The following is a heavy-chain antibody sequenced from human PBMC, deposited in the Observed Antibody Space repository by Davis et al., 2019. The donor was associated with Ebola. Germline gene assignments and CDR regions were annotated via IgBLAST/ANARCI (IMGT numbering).Heavy chain of an antibody. J-gene: IGHJ4*02. V-gene: IGHV3-15*01. Sequence: GESLKISCAASGVTFSIAWMTWVRQAPGKGLECVAPIKRMSDSETTYYAAPVKDRFIISRDDSKNTVYLQMNTLYSEDTAVYYCTTEGETGWLPFAFDNWGQGTLVTVSS. CDR1: GVTFSIAW. CDR2: IKRMSDSETT. D-gene: IGHD6-19*01. CDR3: TTEGETGWLPFAFDN.